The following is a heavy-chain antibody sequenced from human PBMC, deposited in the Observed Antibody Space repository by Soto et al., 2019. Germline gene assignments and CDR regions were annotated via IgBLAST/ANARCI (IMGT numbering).Heavy chain of an antibody. CDR2: IYHSGST. J-gene: IGHJ5*02. V-gene: IGHV4-4*02. Sequence: SETLSLTCAVSSGSISSSNWWSWVRQPPGKGLAWIGEIYHSGSTNYTPSLKRRVTISVDKSKNQFSLKLSSVTAADTAVYYCASIKGGSTMGRGVIIHPGWFDPWGQGTLVTVSS. CDR3: ASIKGGSTMGRGVIIHPGWFDP. CDR1: SGSISSSNW. D-gene: IGHD3-10*01.